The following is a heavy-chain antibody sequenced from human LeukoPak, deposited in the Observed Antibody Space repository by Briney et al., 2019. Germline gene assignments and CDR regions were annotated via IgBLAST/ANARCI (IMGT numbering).Heavy chain of an antibody. CDR3: ARVGSGWYNWFDP. D-gene: IGHD6-19*01. CDR1: GFTVSSNY. J-gene: IGHJ5*02. Sequence: PGGSLRLSCAASGFTVSSNYMSWVRQAPRKGLEWVSVIYSGGSTYYADSVKGRFTIPRDNSKNTLYLQMNSLRAEDTAVYYCARVGSGWYNWFDPWGQGTLVTVSS. V-gene: IGHV3-53*01. CDR2: IYSGGST.